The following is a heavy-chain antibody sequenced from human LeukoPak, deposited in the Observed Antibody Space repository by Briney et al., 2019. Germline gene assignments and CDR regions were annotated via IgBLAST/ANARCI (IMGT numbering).Heavy chain of an antibody. Sequence: GGSLRLSCAASGFTFSSYAMSWVRQAPGKGLEWVSAISGSGGSTYYADSVKGRFTISRDNSKNTLYLQMNSLGAEDTAVYYCATKYSSSWYWDGAFDIWGQGTMVTVSS. CDR1: GFTFSSYA. D-gene: IGHD6-13*01. CDR2: ISGSGGST. V-gene: IGHV3-23*01. J-gene: IGHJ3*02. CDR3: ATKYSSSWYWDGAFDI.